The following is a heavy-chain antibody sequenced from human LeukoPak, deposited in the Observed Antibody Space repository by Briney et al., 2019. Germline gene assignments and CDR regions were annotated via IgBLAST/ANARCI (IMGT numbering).Heavy chain of an antibody. CDR2: IYPGDSDT. J-gene: IGHJ4*02. CDR3: ARHTGGDGYNDMSDY. CDR1: GYSFTSYW. Sequence: PGESLKTSCKGSGYSFTSYWIGWVRQMPGKGLEWMGIIYPGDSDTRYSPSFQGQVTISADKSISTAYLQWSSLKASDTAMYYCARHTGGDGYNDMSDYWGQGTLVTVSS. D-gene: IGHD5-24*01. V-gene: IGHV5-51*01.